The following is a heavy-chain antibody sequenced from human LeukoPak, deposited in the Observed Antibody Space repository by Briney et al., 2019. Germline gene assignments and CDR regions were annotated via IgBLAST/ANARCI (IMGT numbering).Heavy chain of an antibody. D-gene: IGHD4-11*01. CDR2: MNPNSGNT. J-gene: IGHJ6*02. CDR1: GYTFTSYY. V-gene: IGHV1-8*02. CDR3: ARGSNYDLASYYGMDV. Sequence: ASVKVSCKASGYTFTSYYMHWVRQATGQGLEWMGWMNPNSGNTGYAQKFQGRVTMTRNTSISTAHMELSSLRSEDTAVYYCARGSNYDLASYYGMDVWGQGTTVTVSS.